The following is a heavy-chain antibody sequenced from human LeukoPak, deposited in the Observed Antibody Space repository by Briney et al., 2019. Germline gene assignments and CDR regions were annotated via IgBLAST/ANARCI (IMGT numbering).Heavy chain of an antibody. D-gene: IGHD2-15*01. V-gene: IGHV1-2*02. CDR3: ARGSWDIVVVVAYFDC. CDR1: GYTFTGYY. J-gene: IGHJ4*02. Sequence: ASVKVSCKASGYTFTGYYMHWVRQAPGQGLEWMGWINPNSGGTLYAQDFQGRVTMTSDTSITTAYMELSRLTSDDTAVYYCARGSWDIVVVVAYFDCWGQGTLVTVSS. CDR2: INPNSGGT.